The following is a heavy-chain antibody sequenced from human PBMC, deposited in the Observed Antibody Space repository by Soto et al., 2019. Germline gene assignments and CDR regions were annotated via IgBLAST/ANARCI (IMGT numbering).Heavy chain of an antibody. V-gene: IGHV1-46*02. D-gene: IGHD3-22*01. J-gene: IGHJ4*02. CDR1: ESTLNTYH. Sequence: QVQLVQSGAEVKKPGASVKLSCEASESTLNTYHIHRVRQAPGQGLELMGIIKPRGYTSYPQKFQGRVTITRDTSASTVYMELSSLRSEDTAVYYCARDGSGYCYGSFDFWGQGTPVTVFS. CDR3: ARDGSGYCYGSFDF. CDR2: IKPRGYT.